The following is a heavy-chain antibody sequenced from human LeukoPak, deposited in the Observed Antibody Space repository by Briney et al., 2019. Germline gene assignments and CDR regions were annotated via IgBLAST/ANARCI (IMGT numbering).Heavy chain of an antibody. CDR2: INHSGST. J-gene: IGHJ5*02. V-gene: IGHV4-34*01. Sequence: PSETLPLTCAVYGGSFSGYYWSWIRQPPGKGLEWIGEINHSGSTNYNPSLKSRVTISVDTSKNQFSLKLSSVTAADTAVYYCATNPLSSSSDWFDPWGQGTLVTVSS. D-gene: IGHD6-13*01. CDR3: ATNPLSSSSDWFDP. CDR1: GGSFSGYY.